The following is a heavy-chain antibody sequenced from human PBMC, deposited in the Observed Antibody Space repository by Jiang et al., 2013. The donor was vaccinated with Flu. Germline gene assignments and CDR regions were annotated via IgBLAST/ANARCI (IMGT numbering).Heavy chain of an antibody. D-gene: IGHD3-3*01. CDR2: INAGNGNT. CDR1: GYTFTSYA. Sequence: SGAEVKKPGASVKVSCKASGYTFTSYAMHWVRQAPGQRLEWMGWINAGNGNTKYSQKFQGRVTITRDTSASTAYMELSSLRSEDTAVYYCARSGEYYDFWSGKLETGHFDYWGQGTLVTVSS. V-gene: IGHV1-3*01. J-gene: IGHJ4*02. CDR3: ARSGEYYDFWSGKLETGHFDY.